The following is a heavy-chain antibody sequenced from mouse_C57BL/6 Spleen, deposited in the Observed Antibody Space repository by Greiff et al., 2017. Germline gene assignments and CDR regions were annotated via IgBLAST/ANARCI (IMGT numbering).Heavy chain of an antibody. J-gene: IGHJ3*01. CDR1: GYTFTSYW. V-gene: IGHV1-64*01. D-gene: IGHD2-5*01. Sequence: QVQLQQSGAELVKPGASVKLSCKASGYTFTSYWMHWVKQRPGKGLEWIGMIHPNSGSTNYNEKFKSKATLTVDKSSSTAYMQLSSLTSEDSAVYCGARDNYYSNSAWFAYWGQGTLVTVSA. CDR3: ARDNYYSNSAWFAY. CDR2: IHPNSGST.